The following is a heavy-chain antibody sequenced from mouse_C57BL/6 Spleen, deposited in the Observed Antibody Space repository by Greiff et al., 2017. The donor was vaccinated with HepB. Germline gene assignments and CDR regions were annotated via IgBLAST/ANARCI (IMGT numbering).Heavy chain of an antibody. Sequence: VQLQQSGPELVKPGASVKISCKASGYTFTDYYMNWVKQSHGKSLEWIGDINPNNGGTSYNQKFKGKATLTVDKSSSTAYMELRSLTSEDSAVYYCARRGGSSYSAMDYWGQGTSVTVSS. CDR2: INPNNGGT. CDR3: ARRGGSSYSAMDY. V-gene: IGHV1-26*01. CDR1: GYTFTDYY. J-gene: IGHJ4*01. D-gene: IGHD1-1*01.